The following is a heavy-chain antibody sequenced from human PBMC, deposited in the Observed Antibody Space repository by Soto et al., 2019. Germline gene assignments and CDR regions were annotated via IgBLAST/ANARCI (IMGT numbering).Heavy chain of an antibody. D-gene: IGHD1-26*01. Sequence: QVTLKESGPVLVKPTETLTLTCTVSGFSLSNARMGVRWIRQPPGKALEWLAHIFSNDEKSYSTSLKSRLTISKDTSKSQVVLTMTNMDPVDTATYYGARMWGPEYYFDYWGQGTLVTVS. CDR2: IFSNDEK. J-gene: IGHJ4*02. V-gene: IGHV2-26*01. CDR3: ARMWGPEYYFDY. CDR1: GFSLSNARMG.